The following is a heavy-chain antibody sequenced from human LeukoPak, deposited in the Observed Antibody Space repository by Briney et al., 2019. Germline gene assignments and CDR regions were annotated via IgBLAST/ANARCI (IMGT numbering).Heavy chain of an antibody. CDR3: ARPDIVATQYAFDI. J-gene: IGHJ3*02. V-gene: IGHV4-34*01. CDR1: GGSFSGYY. D-gene: IGHD5-12*01. CDR2: IYYSGST. Sequence: SETLSLTCAVYGGSFSGYYWSWIRQPPGKGLEWIGSIYYSGSTYYNPSLKSRVTISVDTSKNQFSLKLSSVTAADTAVYYCARPDIVATQYAFDIWGQGTMVTVSS.